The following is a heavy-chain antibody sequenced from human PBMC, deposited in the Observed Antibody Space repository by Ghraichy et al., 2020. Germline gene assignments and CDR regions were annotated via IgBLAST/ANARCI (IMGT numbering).Heavy chain of an antibody. CDR2: IYTSGST. CDR3: ARQSAPDCGGDCYRYYGMDV. V-gene: IGHV4-4*09. Sequence: SQTLSLTCTVSGGSISSYYWSWIRQPPGKGLEWIGYIYTSGSTNYNPSLKSRVTISVDTSKNQFSLKLSSVTAADTAVYYCARQSAPDCGGDCYRYYGMDVWGQGTTVTVSS. J-gene: IGHJ6*02. D-gene: IGHD2-21*02. CDR1: GGSISSYY.